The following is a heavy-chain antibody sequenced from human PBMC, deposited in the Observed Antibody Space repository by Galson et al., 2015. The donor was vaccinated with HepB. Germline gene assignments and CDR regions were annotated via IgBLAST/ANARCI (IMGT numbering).Heavy chain of an antibody. Sequence: PALVKPTQTLTLTCTFSGFSLSTSGVGVGWIRQPPGKALEWLALIYWDDDKRYSPSLKSRLTITKDTSKNQVVLTMTNMDPVDTATYYCAHSSLTYYYDSSGSLGGGDFDYWGQGTLVTVSS. V-gene: IGHV2-5*02. J-gene: IGHJ4*02. CDR3: AHSSLTYYYDSSGSLGGGDFDY. CDR1: GFSLSTSGVG. CDR2: IYWDDDK. D-gene: IGHD3-22*01.